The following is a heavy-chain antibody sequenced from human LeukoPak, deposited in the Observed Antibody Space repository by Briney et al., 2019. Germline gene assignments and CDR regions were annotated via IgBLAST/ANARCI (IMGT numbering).Heavy chain of an antibody. CDR2: IYPGDSDT. Sequence: GESLKISCKGSGYRFTSYWIGWVRQMPGKGLEWMGIIYPGDSDTRYSPSFQGQVTISADKSISTAYLQWSSLKASDTAMYYCARHLTYEPHDYGGNYDAFDIWGQGTMVTVSS. D-gene: IGHD4-23*01. CDR3: ARHLTYEPHDYGGNYDAFDI. V-gene: IGHV5-51*01. CDR1: GYRFTSYW. J-gene: IGHJ3*02.